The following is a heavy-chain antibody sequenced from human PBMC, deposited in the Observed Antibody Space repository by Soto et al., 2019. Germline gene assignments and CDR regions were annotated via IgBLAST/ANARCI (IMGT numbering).Heavy chain of an antibody. Sequence: PGGALILSSADSGLTFSSYARSWVRQARGKGLEWVSAISGSGGSTYYADSVKGRFTISRDNSKNTLYLQMNSLRAEDTAVYYCAKDHLGDYGYWYFDLWGRGTLVTVSS. J-gene: IGHJ2*01. D-gene: IGHD4-17*01. CDR1: GLTFSSYA. CDR3: AKDHLGDYGYWYFDL. V-gene: IGHV3-23*01. CDR2: ISGSGGST.